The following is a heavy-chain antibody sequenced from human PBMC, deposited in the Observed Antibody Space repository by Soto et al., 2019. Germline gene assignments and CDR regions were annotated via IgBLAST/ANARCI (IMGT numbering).Heavy chain of an antibody. CDR3: ARDPSEGRVGNWFES. Sequence: EVQLVESGGGLVKPGGSLRLSCAASGFTFSRYGMSWVRQAPGKGLEWVSSISMTTSYVYYADSVKGRFSISRDNAKKILYLEMYALRTEDTAVYSCARDPSEGRVGNWFESWGQGTLVTVSS. V-gene: IGHV3-21*01. J-gene: IGHJ5*01. CDR1: GFTFSRYG. CDR2: ISMTTSYV. D-gene: IGHD2-2*01.